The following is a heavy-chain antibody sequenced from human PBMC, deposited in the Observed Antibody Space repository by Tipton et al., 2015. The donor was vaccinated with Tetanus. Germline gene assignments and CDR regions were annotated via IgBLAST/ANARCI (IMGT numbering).Heavy chain of an antibody. Sequence: TLSLTCAVYGGSFSGYYWSWIRQPPGKGLEWIGEINHSGSTNYNPSLKSRVTISVDTSKNQFSLKLSSVTAADTAVYYCARAAMVTCFDYWGQGTLVTVSS. CDR3: ARAAMVTCFDY. CDR1: GGSFSGYY. V-gene: IGHV4-34*01. CDR2: INHSGST. J-gene: IGHJ4*02. D-gene: IGHD5-18*01.